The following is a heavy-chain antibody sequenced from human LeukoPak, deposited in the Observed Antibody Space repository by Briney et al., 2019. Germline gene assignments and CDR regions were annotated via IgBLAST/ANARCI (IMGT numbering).Heavy chain of an antibody. CDR3: ARDLDSGSYLRLYYGMDV. CDR2: IKQDGSEK. D-gene: IGHD1-26*01. CDR1: GFTFSSYW. J-gene: IGHJ6*02. V-gene: IGHV3-7*03. Sequence: GGSLRLSCAASGFTFSSYWMSWVRQAPGKGLEWVANIKQDGSEKYYVDSVKGRFTISRDNAKNSLYLQMNSLRAEDTAVYYCARDLDSGSYLRLYYGMDVWGHGTTVTVSS.